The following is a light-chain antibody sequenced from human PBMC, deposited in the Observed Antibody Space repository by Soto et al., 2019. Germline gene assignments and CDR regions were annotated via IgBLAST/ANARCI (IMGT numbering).Light chain of an antibody. CDR1: QSVSSNY. CDR3: QQYGGSALFT. J-gene: IGKJ3*01. CDR2: GAS. Sequence: EIVLTQSPGTLSLSPGERATLSCRASQSVSSNYLAWYQQKPGHAPRLLINGASSRATGIPDRFSGSGSGTDFTLSISRLEPEDFAVYYCQQYGGSALFTFGPGTKVDIK. V-gene: IGKV3-20*01.